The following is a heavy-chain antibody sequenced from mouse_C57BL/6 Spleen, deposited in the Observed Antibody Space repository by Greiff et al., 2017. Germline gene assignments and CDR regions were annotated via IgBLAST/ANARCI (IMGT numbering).Heavy chain of an antibody. CDR2: IDPANGNT. CDR1: GFNIKNTY. CDR3: AIHYYGSSFVFAY. Sequence: EVQLQQSVAELVRPGASVKLSCTASGFNIKNTYMHWVKQRPEQGLEWIGRIDPANGNTKYAPKFQGKATITADTSSNTAYLQLSSLTSEDTAIYYCAIHYYGSSFVFAYWGQGTLVTVSA. V-gene: IGHV14-3*01. D-gene: IGHD1-1*01. J-gene: IGHJ3*01.